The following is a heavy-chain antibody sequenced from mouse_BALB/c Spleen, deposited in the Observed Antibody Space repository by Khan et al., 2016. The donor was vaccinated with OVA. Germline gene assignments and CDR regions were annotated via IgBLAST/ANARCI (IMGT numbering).Heavy chain of an antibody. D-gene: IGHD1-1*01. J-gene: IGHJ3*01. CDR2: IYPFNDVT. Sequence: VQLKQSGPEVVKPGASVKMSCKASGYTFTSYVMHWVKQKPGQGLEWIGYIYPFNDVTKFNEKFNGKATLTSDKSSSTAYMELSSLPSEDSAVYYCGAVGTYYVSFVYWGQGTLVTVSA. V-gene: IGHV1S136*01. CDR1: GYTFTSYV. CDR3: GAVGTYYVSFVY.